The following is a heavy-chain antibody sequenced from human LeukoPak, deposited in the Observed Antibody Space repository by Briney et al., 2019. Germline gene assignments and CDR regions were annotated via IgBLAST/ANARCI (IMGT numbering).Heavy chain of an antibody. Sequence: SETQFLTCTFSGGSLSGYHWSWIRQPPGKGLEWIGEINHSGSTNYNPSLKSRVTISVDTSKNQFSLKLSSVTAADTAVYYCATAHPLTGWYRCFARWGQGTLVTVSS. CDR3: ATAHPLTGWYRCFAR. V-gene: IGHV4-34*01. D-gene: IGHD6-19*01. CDR1: GGSLSGYH. CDR2: INHSGST. J-gene: IGHJ5*02.